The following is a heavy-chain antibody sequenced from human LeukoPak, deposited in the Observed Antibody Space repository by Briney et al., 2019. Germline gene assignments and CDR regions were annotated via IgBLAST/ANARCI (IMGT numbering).Heavy chain of an antibody. J-gene: IGHJ4*02. CDR2: ISGSGGST. Sequence: GGSLRLSCAASGFTFSSYAMRWVRRAPGKGLEWVSAISGSGGSTYYADSVKGRFTISRDNSKNTLYLQMNSLRAEDTAVYYCAKLKLTGVPAAPDRGGGQGTLVTVSS. CDR3: AKLKLTGVPAAPDRG. V-gene: IGHV3-23*01. D-gene: IGHD2-2*01. CDR1: GFTFSSYA.